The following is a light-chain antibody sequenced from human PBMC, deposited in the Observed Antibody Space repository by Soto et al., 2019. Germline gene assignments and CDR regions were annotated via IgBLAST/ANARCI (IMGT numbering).Light chain of an antibody. V-gene: IGKV1-39*01. J-gene: IGKJ1*01. CDR2: AAS. Sequence: DIQMTQSPSPLSASVGDRVTITCRANQSISNHLNWYQQKPGKAPNLLIYAASSLQSGVPSRFSGSGSGTDFTLTISSLQREDFATYYCQQSYSSWWTFGLWTKVEIK. CDR3: QQSYSSWWT. CDR1: QSISNH.